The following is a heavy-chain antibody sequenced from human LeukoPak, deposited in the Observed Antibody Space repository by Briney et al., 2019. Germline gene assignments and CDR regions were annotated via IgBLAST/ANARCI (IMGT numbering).Heavy chain of an antibody. Sequence: ASVKVSCKASGYSFTGHYMHWVRQAPGQGLEWMGWISAYNGNTNYAQKLQGRVTMTTDTSTSTAYMELRSLRSDDTAVYYCARVMITFGGVIVSFDYWGQGTLVTVSS. CDR2: ISAYNGNT. D-gene: IGHD3-16*02. J-gene: IGHJ4*02. CDR1: GYSFTGHY. V-gene: IGHV1-18*04. CDR3: ARVMITFGGVIVSFDY.